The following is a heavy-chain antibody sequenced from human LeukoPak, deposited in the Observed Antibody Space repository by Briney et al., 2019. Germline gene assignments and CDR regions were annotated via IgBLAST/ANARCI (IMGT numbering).Heavy chain of an antibody. V-gene: IGHV3-9*01. D-gene: IGHD6-13*01. CDR1: GFTFDDYA. CDR3: AKAQGIAAAGTDY. CDR2: ISWNSGSI. Sequence: PGGSLRLSCAASGFTFDDYAMHWVRQAPGKGLEWVSGISWNSGSIGYADSVKGRFTISRDNAKNSLYLQMNSLRAEDTALYYCAKAQGIAAAGTDYWGQGTLVTVSS. J-gene: IGHJ4*02.